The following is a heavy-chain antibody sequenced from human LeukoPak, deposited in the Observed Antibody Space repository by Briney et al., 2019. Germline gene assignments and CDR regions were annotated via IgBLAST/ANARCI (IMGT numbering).Heavy chain of an antibody. J-gene: IGHJ5*02. V-gene: IGHV4-59*01. CDR2: IYYSGST. CDR3: ARARAGPMYYYDSSGSASFDP. Sequence: SETLSLTCTVSGGSISSYYWSWIRQPPGKGLEWIGYIYYSGSTNYNPSLKSRVTISVATSKNQFSLKLSSVTAADTAVYYCARARAGPMYYYDSSGSASFDPWGQGTLVTVSS. CDR1: GGSISSYY. D-gene: IGHD3-22*01.